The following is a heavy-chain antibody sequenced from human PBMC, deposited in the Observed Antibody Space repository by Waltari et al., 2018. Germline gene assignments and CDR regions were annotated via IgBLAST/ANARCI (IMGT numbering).Heavy chain of an antibody. J-gene: IGHJ4*02. CDR1: GVTFDDYA. CDR2: IWFDGSDK. D-gene: IGHD2-2*02. CDR3: AKDAFGNTYLDF. Sequence: VQLVESGGGLVQPGRSLRLSCVGSGVTFDDYAMHWVRQAPGKGLEWVALIWFDGSDKFYADSVRGRFTISRDNSARTLYLDMDSLRLDDTAMYYCAKDAFGNTYLDFWGQGTLVTVSS. V-gene: IGHV3-30*18.